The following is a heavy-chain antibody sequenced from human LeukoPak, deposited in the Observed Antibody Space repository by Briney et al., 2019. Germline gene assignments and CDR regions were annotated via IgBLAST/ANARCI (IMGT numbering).Heavy chain of an antibody. D-gene: IGHD3-22*01. CDR1: GGSISTYY. V-gene: IGHV4-4*07. J-gene: IGHJ3*02. CDR3: ARAGHYYDSSGYYLGFDI. CDR2: IYTTGGT. Sequence: SETLSLTCSVSGGSISTYYWSWIRQPAGKGLEWIGRIYTTGGTNYNPSLKSRVTISVDTSKNQFSLKLSSVTAADTAVYYCARAGHYYDSSGYYLGFDIWGQGTMVTVSS.